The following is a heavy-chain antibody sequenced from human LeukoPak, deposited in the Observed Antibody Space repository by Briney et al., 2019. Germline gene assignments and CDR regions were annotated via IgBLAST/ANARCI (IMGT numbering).Heavy chain of an antibody. CDR2: ISSSSSYI. CDR3: ARSTSDYYGGNPDFGY. Sequence: GGSLRLSCAVSGFTFSSYSMNWVHQAPGKGLEWVSSISSSSSYIYYADSVKGRFTISRDNAKNSLYLQMNSLRAEDTAVYYCARSTSDYYGGNPDFGYWGQGTLVTVSS. V-gene: IGHV3-21*01. CDR1: GFTFSSYS. J-gene: IGHJ4*02. D-gene: IGHD4-23*01.